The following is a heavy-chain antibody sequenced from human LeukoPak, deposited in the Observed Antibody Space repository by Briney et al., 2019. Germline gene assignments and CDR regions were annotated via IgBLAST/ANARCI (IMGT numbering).Heavy chain of an antibody. CDR3: AKDGYYYGSGRGLFDP. J-gene: IGHJ5*02. D-gene: IGHD3-10*01. CDR2: ISGSGGST. Sequence: GGSLRLSCAASGFTFSSYAMSWVRQAPGKGLEWVSAISGSGGSTYYADSVKGRFTISRDNSKNTLYLQMNSLRAEDTAVYYCAKDGYYYGSGRGLFDPWGQGTLVTVSS. CDR1: GFTFSSYA. V-gene: IGHV3-23*01.